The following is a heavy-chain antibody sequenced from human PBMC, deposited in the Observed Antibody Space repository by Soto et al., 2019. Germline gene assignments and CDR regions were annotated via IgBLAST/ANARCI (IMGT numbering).Heavy chain of an antibody. D-gene: IGHD1-1*01. CDR2: INHYGTI. CDR3: ATGGGLLASRMVHFDP. V-gene: IGHV4-34*01. CDR1: NGSLHCLS. J-gene: IGHJ5*02. Sequence: SETLSLTCGVYNGSLHCLSWSWIRQPPGKGLEWIGEINHYGTINYNPSLRSRLTISVDRSRNQISLNLRSVTAADTAVYYCATGGGLLASRMVHFDPWGPGTLVTVSS.